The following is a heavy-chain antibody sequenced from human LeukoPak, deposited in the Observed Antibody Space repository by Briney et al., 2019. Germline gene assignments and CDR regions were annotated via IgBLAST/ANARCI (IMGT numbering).Heavy chain of an antibody. CDR2: VYSGGST. CDR3: ARDLGPYYDILTGYYGGYYFDY. D-gene: IGHD3-9*01. V-gene: IGHV3-53*01. Sequence: GGSLRLSCAASGFTVSSNYMNWVRQAPGKGLEWVSVVYSGGSTYYADSVKGRFTISRDNSKNTLYLQMNSLRAEDTALYYCARDLGPYYDILTGYYGGYYFDYWGQGTLVTVSS. CDR1: GFTVSSNY. J-gene: IGHJ4*02.